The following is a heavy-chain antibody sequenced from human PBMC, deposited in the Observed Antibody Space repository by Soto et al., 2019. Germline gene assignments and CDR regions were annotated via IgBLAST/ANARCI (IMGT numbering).Heavy chain of an antibody. CDR1: GGSISSGGYY. J-gene: IGHJ4*02. CDR2: IYYSGST. CDR3: ARGKGGYSPFDY. D-gene: IGHD2-15*01. Sequence: SETLSLTCTVSGGSISSGGYYWSWFRQPPGKGLEWIGYIYYSGSTNYNPSLKSRLTISVDTSKNQFSLKLSSVTAADTAVYYCARGKGGYSPFDYWGQGTLVTVSS. V-gene: IGHV4-61*08.